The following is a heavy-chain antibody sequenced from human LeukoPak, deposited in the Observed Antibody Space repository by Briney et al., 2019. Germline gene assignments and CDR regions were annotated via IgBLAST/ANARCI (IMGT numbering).Heavy chain of an antibody. V-gene: IGHV3-23*01. CDR1: GFTFSHYD. CDR2: IHGGADIQ. J-gene: IGHJ3*02. Sequence: PGGSLRLSCTASGFTFSHYDMTWVRQAPGKGLEWVSSIHGGADIQSYADSVKGRFTISRDNSKNTLFLEMNSLRGEDTAVYYCGRDPNGNYIGAFEMWGPGTKVTVSS. CDR3: GRDPNGNYIGAFEM. D-gene: IGHD1-7*01.